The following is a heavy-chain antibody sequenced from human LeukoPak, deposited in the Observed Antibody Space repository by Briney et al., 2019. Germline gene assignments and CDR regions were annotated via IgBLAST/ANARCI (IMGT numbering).Heavy chain of an antibody. CDR3: ARVRDDFRGVACWFDP. V-gene: IGHV1-18*01. CDR2: ISAYNGNT. Sequence: GASVKVSCKASGYTFTSYGISWVRQAPGQGLEWMGWISAYNGNTNYAQKLQGRVTMTTDTSTSTAYMELRSLRSDDTTVYYCARVRDDFRGVACWFDPWGQGTLVTVSS. J-gene: IGHJ5*02. CDR1: GYTFTSYG. D-gene: IGHD3-3*01.